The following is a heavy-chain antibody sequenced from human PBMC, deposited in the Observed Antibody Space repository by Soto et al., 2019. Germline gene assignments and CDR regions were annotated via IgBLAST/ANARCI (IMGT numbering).Heavy chain of an antibody. D-gene: IGHD5-18*01. Sequence: SETLSLTCTVSGGSISSGGYYWSWIRQHPGKGLEWIGYIYYSGSTYYNPSLKSRVTISVDTSKNQFSLKLSSVTAADTAVYYCARVYSYGYYLDYWGQGTLVTVSS. CDR3: ARVYSYGYYLDY. CDR1: GGSISSGGYY. CDR2: IYYSGST. J-gene: IGHJ4*02. V-gene: IGHV4-31*03.